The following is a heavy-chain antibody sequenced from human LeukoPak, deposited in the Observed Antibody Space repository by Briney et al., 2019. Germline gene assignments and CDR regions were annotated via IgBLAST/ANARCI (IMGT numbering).Heavy chain of an antibody. J-gene: IGHJ4*02. CDR2: IKYGGSEK. CDR1: GFTFSTYW. D-gene: IGHD6-19*01. V-gene: IGHV3-7*05. Sequence: GGSLRLSCAASGFTFSTYWMSWVRQAPGKGLEWVATIKYGGSEKYYVDSVKGRFTVSRDNAKNSLYLQINSLRVEDTAVYYCARREATGCLSFAYWGQGTLVTVS. CDR3: ARREATGCLSFAY.